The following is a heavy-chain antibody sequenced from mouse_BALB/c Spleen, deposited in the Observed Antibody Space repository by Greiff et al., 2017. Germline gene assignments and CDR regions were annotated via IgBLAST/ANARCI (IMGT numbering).Heavy chain of an antibody. CDR3: ARFDYGTFAY. CDR1: GYSITSDYA. V-gene: IGHV3-2*02. D-gene: IGHD2-4*01. J-gene: IGHJ3*01. Sequence: EVKLMESGPGLVKPSQSLSLTCTVTGYSITSDYAWNWIRQFPGNKLEWMGYISYSGSTSYNPSLKSRISITRDTSKNQFFLQLNSVTTEDTATYYCARFDYGTFAYWGQGTLVTVSA. CDR2: ISYSGST.